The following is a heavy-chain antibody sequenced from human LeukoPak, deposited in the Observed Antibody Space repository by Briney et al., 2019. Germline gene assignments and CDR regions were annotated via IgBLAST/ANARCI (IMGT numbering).Heavy chain of an antibody. CDR2: ISSSSGYI. Sequence: GGSLRLSCAASGFTFNSYSMNWVRQTPGKGLEWVSSISSSSGYINYADSVKGRFTISRDNAKNSLYLQMNSLRAEDMALYYCAKGMSSGWYYFDYRGQGTLVTVSS. CDR3: AKGMSSGWYYFDY. J-gene: IGHJ4*02. CDR1: GFTFNSYS. D-gene: IGHD6-19*01. V-gene: IGHV3-21*04.